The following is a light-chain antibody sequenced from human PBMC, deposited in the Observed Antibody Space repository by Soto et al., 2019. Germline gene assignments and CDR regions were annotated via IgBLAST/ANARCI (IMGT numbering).Light chain of an antibody. CDR1: SSNIGAGYD. Sequence: QSALTQPPSVSGAPGQMVTISCTGSSSNIGAGYDVHWYQQLPGTAPKLLIYGNSNRPSGVPDRFSGSKSGTSASLAITGLQAEYEAAYYGQSCVISLSGYVFGTGTKVAGL. V-gene: IGLV1-40*01. CDR3: QSCVISLSGYV. CDR2: GNS. J-gene: IGLJ1*01.